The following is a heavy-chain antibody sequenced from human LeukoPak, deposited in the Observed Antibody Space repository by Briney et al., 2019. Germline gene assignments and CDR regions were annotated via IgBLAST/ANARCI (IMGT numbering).Heavy chain of an antibody. CDR2: IYTSGST. D-gene: IGHD3-22*01. V-gene: IGHV4-61*02. J-gene: IGHJ4*02. CDR3: ARASYSYDINGWVPFDY. Sequence: PSQTLSLTCTVSGGSISSGSYYWSWIRQPAGKGLEWIGRIYTSGSTNYNPSLKSRVTISVDTSKNQFSLKLSSVTAADTAVYYCARASYSYDINGWVPFDYWGQGTLVTVSS. CDR1: GGSISSGSYY.